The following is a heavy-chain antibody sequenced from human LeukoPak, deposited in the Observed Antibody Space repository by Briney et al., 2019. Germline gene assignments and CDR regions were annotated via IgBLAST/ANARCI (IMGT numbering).Heavy chain of an antibody. Sequence: SETLSLTCTVSGGSISSGDYYWSWIRQPPGKGLEWIGYIYYSGSTNYNPSLKSRVTISVDTSKNQFSLKLSSVTAADTAVYYCAGSGWGYYYYYMDVWGKGTTVTVSS. CDR2: IYYSGST. CDR1: GGSISSGDYY. D-gene: IGHD3-10*01. V-gene: IGHV4-30-4*08. J-gene: IGHJ6*03. CDR3: AGSGWGYYYYYMDV.